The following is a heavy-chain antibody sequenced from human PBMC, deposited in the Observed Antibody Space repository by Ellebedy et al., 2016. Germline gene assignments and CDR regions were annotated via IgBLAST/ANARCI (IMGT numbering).Heavy chain of an antibody. V-gene: IGHV4-30-4*01. Sequence: SETLSLTCTVSGGSISSGDYYWTWIRQPPGTGLEWSGYIDYSGSTYYNPSLKSRITISVDTSKNQFSLKLSSVTAADTAVYYCARWEIQPKGHYWGQGTLVTVSS. CDR2: IDYSGST. CDR3: ARWEIQPKGHY. D-gene: IGHD5-18*01. J-gene: IGHJ4*02. CDR1: GGSISSGDYY.